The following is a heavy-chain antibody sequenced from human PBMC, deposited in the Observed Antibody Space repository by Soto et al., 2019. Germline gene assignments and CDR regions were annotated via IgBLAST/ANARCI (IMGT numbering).Heavy chain of an antibody. Sequence: QITLKESGPTLVKPTQTLTLTCTFSGFSLSTSGVGVGWIRQPPGKALEWLALIYWDDDKRYSPSLKSRLTITKDTSKNQVVLTMTNMDPVDTATYYCVHTIAVAGDFDYWGQGTLVTVSS. J-gene: IGHJ4*02. CDR3: VHTIAVAGDFDY. CDR1: GFSLSTSGVG. D-gene: IGHD6-19*01. V-gene: IGHV2-5*02. CDR2: IYWDDDK.